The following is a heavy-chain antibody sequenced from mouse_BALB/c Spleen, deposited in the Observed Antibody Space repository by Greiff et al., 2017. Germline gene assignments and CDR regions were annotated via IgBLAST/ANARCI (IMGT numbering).Heavy chain of an antibody. V-gene: IGHV1-82*01. CDR3: ARDYGSSGDAMDY. CDR1: GYAFSSSW. Sequence: VQLQQSGPELVKPGASVKISCKASGYAFSSSWMNWVKQRPGQGLEWIGRIYPGDGDTNYNGKFKGKATLTADKSSSTAYMQLSSLTSVDSAVYFCARDYGSSGDAMDYWGQGTSVTVSS. CDR2: IYPGDGDT. D-gene: IGHD1-1*01. J-gene: IGHJ4*01.